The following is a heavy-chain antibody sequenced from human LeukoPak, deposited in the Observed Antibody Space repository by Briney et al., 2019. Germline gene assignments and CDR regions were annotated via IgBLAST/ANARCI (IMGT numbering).Heavy chain of an antibody. V-gene: IGHV3-7*01. J-gene: IGHJ4*02. Sequence: GGSLRLSCAASGFTFTKYWMTWVRQAPGKGLEWVGNIKQDGSDKNYMDSVKGRFTISRDNTKNSVYLQMSGLRAEDTAVYYCAREVWGPEFWGQGTLVTVSS. CDR1: GFTFTKYW. CDR2: IKQDGSDK. D-gene: IGHD1-14*01. CDR3: AREVWGPEF.